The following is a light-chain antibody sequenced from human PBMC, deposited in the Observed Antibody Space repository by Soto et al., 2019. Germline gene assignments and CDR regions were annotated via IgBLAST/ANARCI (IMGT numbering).Light chain of an antibody. CDR3: HQYDSYPLT. Sequence: DIQMTQSPSTLSASVGDRVTITVRASQRISSWLDWYQRTPGKAPNLLIYNASSLASGVPSRFRGGGSGTEFTLTFSSPQHDDLATYYCHQYDSYPLTVGGGTKVEIK. J-gene: IGKJ4*02. CDR2: NAS. V-gene: IGKV1-5*03. CDR1: QRISSW.